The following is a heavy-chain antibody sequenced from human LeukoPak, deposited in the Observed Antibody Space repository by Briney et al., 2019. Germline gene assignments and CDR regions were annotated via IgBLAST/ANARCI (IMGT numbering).Heavy chain of an antibody. CDR2: INHSGST. CDR3: ARGPVVVVVAALPSMSLGWFDP. J-gene: IGHJ5*02. Sequence: PSETLSLTCAVYGGSFSGYYWSWIRQPPGKGLEWIGEINHSGSTNYNPSLKSRVTISVDTSKNQFSLKLSSVTAADTAVYYCARGPVVVVVAALPSMSLGWFDPWGQGTLVTVSS. V-gene: IGHV4-34*01. D-gene: IGHD2-15*01. CDR1: GGSFSGYY.